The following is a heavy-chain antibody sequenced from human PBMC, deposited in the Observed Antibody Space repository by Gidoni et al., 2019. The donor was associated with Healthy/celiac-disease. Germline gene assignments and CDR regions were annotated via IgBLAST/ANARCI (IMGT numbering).Heavy chain of an antibody. J-gene: IGHJ3*02. CDR2: ISGSGGST. D-gene: IGHD3-22*01. CDR3: AKDEAVVVITSPDAFDI. V-gene: IGHV3-23*01. CDR1: GFHFSRYA. Sequence: EVQLLESGGGLVQPGGSLRLSCAASGFHFSRYAMSWCRQAPGKGLEWVSAISGSGGSTYYADSVKGRFTISRDNSKNTLYLQMNSLRAEDTAVYYCAKDEAVVVITSPDAFDIWGQGTMVTVSS.